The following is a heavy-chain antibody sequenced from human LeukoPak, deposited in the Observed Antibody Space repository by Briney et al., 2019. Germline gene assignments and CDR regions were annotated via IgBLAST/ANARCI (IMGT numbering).Heavy chain of an antibody. Sequence: PSETLSLTCAVSGYSISSGYYWGWIRQPPGKGLEWIGSIYHSGSTYYNPSLKSRVTISVDTSKNQFSLKLSSVTAADTAVYYCASFFSMVRGVPFDYRGQGTLVTVSS. V-gene: IGHV4-38-2*01. J-gene: IGHJ4*02. CDR1: GYSISSGYY. CDR2: IYHSGST. D-gene: IGHD3-10*01. CDR3: ASFFSMVRGVPFDY.